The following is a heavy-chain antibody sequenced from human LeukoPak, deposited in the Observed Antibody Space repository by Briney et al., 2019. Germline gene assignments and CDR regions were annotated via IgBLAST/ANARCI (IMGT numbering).Heavy chain of an antibody. V-gene: IGHV3-13*01. D-gene: IGHD2-15*01. J-gene: IGHJ4*02. CDR3: ARGDNCSGGSCDTGGVDY. CDR1: GFTFSSYD. CDR2: IGTAGDT. Sequence: GGSLRLSCAASGFTFSSYDMHWVRQATGKGLEWVSAIGTAGDTYYPGSVKGRFTISRENAKNSLYLQMNSLRAGDTAVYYCARGDNCSGGSCDTGGVDYWGQGTLVTVSS.